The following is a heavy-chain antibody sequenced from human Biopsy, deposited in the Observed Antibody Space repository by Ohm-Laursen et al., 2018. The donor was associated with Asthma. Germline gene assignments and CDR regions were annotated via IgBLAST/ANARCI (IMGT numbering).Heavy chain of an antibody. CDR1: GFSFSNFA. J-gene: IGHJ3*02. V-gene: IGHV3-30*01. D-gene: IGHD1-1*01. CDR3: VRDGTDDAFDI. Sequence: SLRLSCTAPGFSFSNFAIHWVRQAPGKGLEWVGVISKDASTQDYADSVKGRFTMARDNSKNTLDLQMNSLREEDTAVYYCVRDGTDDAFDIWGQGTVVSVSS. CDR2: ISKDASTQ.